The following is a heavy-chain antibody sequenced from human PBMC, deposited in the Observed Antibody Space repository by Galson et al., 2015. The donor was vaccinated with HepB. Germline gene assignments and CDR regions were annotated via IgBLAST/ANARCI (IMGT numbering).Heavy chain of an antibody. D-gene: IGHD3-22*01. CDR2: IIPIFGTA. Sequence: SVKVSCKASGGTFSSYAISWVRQAPGQGLEWMGGIIPIFGTANYAQKFQGRVTITADESTSTAYLELSSLGSEDTAVYYCARDPSSTMIADAFDIWGQGTMVTVSS. CDR1: GGTFSSYA. V-gene: IGHV1-69*01. J-gene: IGHJ3*02. CDR3: ARDPSSTMIADAFDI.